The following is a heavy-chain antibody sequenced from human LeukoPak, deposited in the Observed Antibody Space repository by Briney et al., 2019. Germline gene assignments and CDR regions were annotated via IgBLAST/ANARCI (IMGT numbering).Heavy chain of an antibody. CDR3: ARDADRGYYDSSVRNMDV. J-gene: IGHJ6*03. V-gene: IGHV1-69*04. CDR2: IIPILGIA. CDR1: GGTFSSYT. Sequence: GSSVKVSCKASGGTFSSYTISWVRQAPGQGLEWMGRIIPILGIANYAQKFQGRVTITADKSTSTAYMELSSLRSEDTAVYYCARDADRGYYDSSVRNMDVWGKGTTVTVSS. D-gene: IGHD3-22*01.